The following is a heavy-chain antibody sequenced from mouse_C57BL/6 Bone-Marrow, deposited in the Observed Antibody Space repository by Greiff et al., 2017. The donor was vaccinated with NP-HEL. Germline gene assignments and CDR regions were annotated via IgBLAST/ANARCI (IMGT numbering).Heavy chain of an antibody. V-gene: IGHV3-8*01. CDR1: GYSITSDY. Sequence: EVMLVESGPGLAKPSQTLSLTCSVTGYSITSDYWNWIRKFPGNKLEYMGYISYSGSTYYNPSLKSRISITRDTSKNQYYLQLNSVTTEDTATYYCARALLRSFWYFDVWGTGTTVTVSS. J-gene: IGHJ1*03. CDR3: ARALLRSFWYFDV. CDR2: ISYSGST. D-gene: IGHD1-1*01.